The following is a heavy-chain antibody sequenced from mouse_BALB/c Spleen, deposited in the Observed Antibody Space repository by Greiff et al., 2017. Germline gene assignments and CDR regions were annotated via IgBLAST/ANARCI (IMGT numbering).Heavy chain of an antibody. CDR1: GYTFTDYN. J-gene: IGHJ4*01. CDR2: IYPYNGGT. V-gene: IGHV1S29*02. D-gene: IGHD1-1*01. CDR3: ARWLITTVYYYAMDY. Sequence: EVQRVESGPELVKPGASVKISCKASGYTFTDYNMHWVKQSHGKSLEWIGYIYPYNGGTGYNQKFKSKATLTVDNSSSTAYMELRSLTSEDSAVYYCARWLITTVYYYAMDYWGQGTSVTVSS.